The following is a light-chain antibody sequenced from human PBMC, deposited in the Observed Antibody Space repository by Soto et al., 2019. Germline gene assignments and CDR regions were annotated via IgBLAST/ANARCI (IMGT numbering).Light chain of an antibody. CDR2: GAS. Sequence: EIVLTQSPGTLSVSPGERATLSCRASQSVSSKLAWYQQKPGQAPRLLIYGASTRATGIPARFSGSGSGTEFTLTISSLQSADFAAYYCQQYNNWPTWTFGHGTQVDIK. J-gene: IGKJ1*01. V-gene: IGKV3-15*01. CDR1: QSVSSK. CDR3: QQYNNWPTWT.